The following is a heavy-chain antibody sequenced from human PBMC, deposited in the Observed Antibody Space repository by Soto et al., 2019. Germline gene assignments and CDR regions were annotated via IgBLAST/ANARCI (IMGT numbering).Heavy chain of an antibody. CDR1: GGSVISRSYY. CDR2: IYYSGRT. J-gene: IGHJ6*02. Sequence: PLETLSLTCTVSGGSVISRSYYCSLIRQPPGKGLELIGYIYYSGRTNYHPSLKSRVTISVDTSKNQFSLKLSSVTAADTAVYYCARHLKNMVSDYYYGMDVWGQRTTVTVSS. D-gene: IGHD3-10*01. V-gene: IGHV4-61*01. CDR3: ARHLKNMVSDYYYGMDV.